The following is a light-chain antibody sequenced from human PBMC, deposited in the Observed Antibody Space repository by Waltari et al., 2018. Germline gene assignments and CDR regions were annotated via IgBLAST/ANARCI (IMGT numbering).Light chain of an antibody. Sequence: DIQMTQSPSSLSASVGDRVTITCQASQDISTYLNWYQQKPGKAPKLLIYAASTLQSGVPSRFSGSGSGTEFTLTISSLQPEDFATYYCQQLNHYPLTFGGGTKVEIK. V-gene: IGKV1-9*01. J-gene: IGKJ4*01. CDR2: AAS. CDR3: QQLNHYPLT. CDR1: QDISTY.